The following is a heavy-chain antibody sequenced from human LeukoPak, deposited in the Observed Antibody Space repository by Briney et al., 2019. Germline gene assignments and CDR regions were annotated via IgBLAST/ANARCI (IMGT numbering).Heavy chain of an antibody. Sequence: SETLSLTCTVSGGSISSYYWSWIRQPPGKGLEWIGYIYYSGSTNYNPSLKSRVTISVDTSKNQFSLRLSSVTAADTAVYYCARGDYDILTGYFYFDYWGQGTLVTVSS. CDR2: IYYSGST. D-gene: IGHD3-9*01. CDR1: GGSISSYY. CDR3: ARGDYDILTGYFYFDY. V-gene: IGHV4-59*01. J-gene: IGHJ4*02.